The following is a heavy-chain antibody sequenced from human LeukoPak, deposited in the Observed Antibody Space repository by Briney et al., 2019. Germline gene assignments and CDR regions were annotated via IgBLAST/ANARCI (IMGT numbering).Heavy chain of an antibody. J-gene: IGHJ3*02. D-gene: IGHD3-9*01. CDR3: ARSALSGFDI. CDR2: FYASGTT. V-gene: IGHV4-4*07. Sequence: SETLSLTCIMSGGSINNYYWSWIRQPAGKGPEWIGRFYASGTTYYNPALNSRAAVSMDMSKNHLSLKLTSVTAADTAVYYCARSALSGFDIWGQGTMVTVSS. CDR1: GGSINNYY.